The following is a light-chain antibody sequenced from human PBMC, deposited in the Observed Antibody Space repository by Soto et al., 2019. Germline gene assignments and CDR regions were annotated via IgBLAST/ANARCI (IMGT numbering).Light chain of an antibody. CDR2: GAS. V-gene: IGKV3-20*01. CDR3: QQYGTSGT. CDR1: QSVSSN. J-gene: IGKJ1*01. Sequence: EIVLTQSPATLSVSPGERATLSCSAGQSVSSNLAWYQQKPGQAPRLLIYGASSRATGIPDRLSGSGSGTDFTLTMSRLEPEDFAVYDCQQYGTSGTFGQGTKVDI.